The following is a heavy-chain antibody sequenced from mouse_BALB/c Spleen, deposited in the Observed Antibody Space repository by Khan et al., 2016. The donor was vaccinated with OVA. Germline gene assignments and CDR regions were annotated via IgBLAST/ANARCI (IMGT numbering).Heavy chain of an antibody. D-gene: IGHD1-2*01. CDR3: ARTARIKY. Sequence: EVQLVESGPGLVKPSQSLSLTCTVTGYSITSGYGWNWIRQFPGNKLEWMGYISYSGSTNYNPSLKRRISITRDTSKNPFFLQLNSVTTEDTATYYCARTARIKYWGQGTTRTVSS. V-gene: IGHV3-2*02. J-gene: IGHJ2*01. CDR1: GYSITSGYG. CDR2: ISYSGST.